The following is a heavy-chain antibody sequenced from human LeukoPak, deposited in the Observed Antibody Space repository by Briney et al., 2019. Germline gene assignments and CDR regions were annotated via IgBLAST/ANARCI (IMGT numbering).Heavy chain of an antibody. D-gene: IGHD3-16*01. J-gene: IGHJ4*02. CDR3: ARASWVSSADAVR. V-gene: IGHV3-23*01. CDR1: GLSFRSFA. CDR2: MKGTGET. Sequence: GGSLTLSCAASGLSFRSFAMSWVRQAPARGLEWLSSMKGTGETFYADSVRGRFTLSRDDTRNTVYLQLNNLRVEDTAVYYCARASWVSSADAVRWGQGTVVTVSS.